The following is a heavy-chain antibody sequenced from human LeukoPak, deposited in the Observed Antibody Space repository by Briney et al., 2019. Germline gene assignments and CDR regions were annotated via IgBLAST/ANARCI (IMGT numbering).Heavy chain of an antibody. J-gene: IGHJ4*02. Sequence: GGSLRLSCAASGFTFSSYAMSWVRQAPGKGLEWVSAISGSGGSTYYADSVKGRFTISRDNSKNTLYLQMNSLRAEDTAVYYCAKGGTYYYGSGSYLAYWGQGTLVTVSS. D-gene: IGHD3-10*01. CDR2: ISGSGGST. V-gene: IGHV3-23*01. CDR3: AKGGTYYYGSGSYLAY. CDR1: GFTFSSYA.